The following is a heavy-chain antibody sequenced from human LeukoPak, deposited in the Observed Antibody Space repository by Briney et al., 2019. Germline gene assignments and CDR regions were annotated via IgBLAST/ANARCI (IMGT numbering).Heavy chain of an antibody. Sequence: GGSLRLSCAASGFTFSSYWMSWVRQAPGKWLEWVANIKQDGSEKYYVDSVKGRFTISRDNAKNSLYLQMNSLRAEDTAVYYCARDQRWELPYYYYMDVWGKGTTVTVSS. V-gene: IGHV3-7*01. CDR3: ARDQRWELPYYYYMDV. J-gene: IGHJ6*03. CDR1: GFTFSSYW. CDR2: IKQDGSEK. D-gene: IGHD2-15*01.